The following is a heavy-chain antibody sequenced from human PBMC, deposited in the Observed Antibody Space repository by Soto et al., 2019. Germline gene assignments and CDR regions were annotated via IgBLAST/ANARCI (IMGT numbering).Heavy chain of an antibody. CDR1: GGSFSGYY. Sequence: TLSLTCAVYGGSFSGYYWSWIRQPPGKGLEWIGYLHYIGRPNYNPSLKSRVTISVDTSKSQVSLKLSSVTTADTAIYFCAGQYYGRSASTSFDPWGQGALVTVSS. J-gene: IGHJ5*02. V-gene: IGHV4-59*01. D-gene: IGHD3-10*01. CDR2: LHYIGRP. CDR3: AGQYYGRSASTSFDP.